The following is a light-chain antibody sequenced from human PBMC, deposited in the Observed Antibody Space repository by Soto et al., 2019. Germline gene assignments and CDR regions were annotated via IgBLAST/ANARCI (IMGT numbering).Light chain of an antibody. Sequence: QSALTQPPSVSGSPGQAVTFSCTGNNSDVGRYDYVSWYQQLPGEAPKLIIYDVTKRPSGVPTRFSGSKSGNTASLTISGLQAEDEADYVCRSFAGSYTHVFGSGTKVPVL. J-gene: IGLJ1*01. CDR1: NSDVGRYDY. CDR3: RSFAGSYTHV. CDR2: DVT. V-gene: IGLV2-11*01.